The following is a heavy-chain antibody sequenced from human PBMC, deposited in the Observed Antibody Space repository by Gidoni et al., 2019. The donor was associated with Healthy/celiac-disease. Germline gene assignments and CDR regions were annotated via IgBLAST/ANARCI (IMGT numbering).Heavy chain of an antibody. Sequence: QVQLQQWGAGLLKPSETLSLTCAVYGGSFSGYYWSWIRQPPGKGLEWIGEINHRGSTNYNPSLKSRVTISVDTSKNQFSLKLSSVTAADTAVYYCARVWNYQEVGFDYWGQGTLVTVSS. J-gene: IGHJ4*02. D-gene: IGHD1-7*01. CDR1: GGSFSGYY. CDR3: ARVWNYQEVGFDY. V-gene: IGHV4-34*01. CDR2: INHRGST.